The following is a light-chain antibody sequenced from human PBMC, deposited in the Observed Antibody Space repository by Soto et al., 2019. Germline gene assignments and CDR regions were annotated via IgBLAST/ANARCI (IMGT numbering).Light chain of an antibody. Sequence: QSALTQPPSASGSPGQSVTISCTGTSSDVGGYDYVSWYQQNPGKAPKLMIYEVSERPSGVPRRFSGSKSGNTASLTVSGLQAEDEADYYCSSYAGKNIVVSGGGTKLTVL. V-gene: IGLV2-8*01. CDR2: EVS. J-gene: IGLJ3*02. CDR1: SSDVGGYDY. CDR3: SSYAGKNIVV.